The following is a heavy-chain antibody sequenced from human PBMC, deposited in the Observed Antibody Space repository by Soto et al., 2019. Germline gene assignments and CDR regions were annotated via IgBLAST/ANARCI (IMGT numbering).Heavy chain of an antibody. V-gene: IGHV4-59*01. CDR2: IYYSGST. CDR3: AREGYCSSTSCHYGMGV. CDR1: GGSISSYY. Sequence: SETLSLTCTVSGGSISSYYWSWIRQPPGKGLEWIGYIYYSGSTNYNPSLKSRVTISVDTSKNQFSLKLSSVTAADTAVYYCAREGYCSSTSCHYGMGVWGQGTTVTVSS. J-gene: IGHJ6*02. D-gene: IGHD2-2*01.